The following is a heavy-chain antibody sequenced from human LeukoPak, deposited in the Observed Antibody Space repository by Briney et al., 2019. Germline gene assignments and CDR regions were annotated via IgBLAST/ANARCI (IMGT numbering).Heavy chain of an antibody. D-gene: IGHD3-3*01. CDR3: ASTIFEGFDP. V-gene: IGHV3-20*04. CDR1: GFTFDDYG. Sequence: GGSLRLSCAASGFTFDDYGMNWVRQAPGKGLEWVSGINWNGGSTGYADSVKGRFTISRDNAKNSLYLQMNSPRAEDTALYYCASTIFEGFDPWGQGTLVTVSS. CDR2: INWNGGST. J-gene: IGHJ5*02.